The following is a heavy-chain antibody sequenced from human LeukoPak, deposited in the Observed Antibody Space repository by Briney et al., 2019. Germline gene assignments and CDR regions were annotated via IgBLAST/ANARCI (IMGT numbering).Heavy chain of an antibody. V-gene: IGHV3-53*01. CDR2: IYADGAT. Sequence: TGGSLRLSCAASGFTVSQNYMSWVRQAPGRGLEWVSLIYADGATHYADSVKGRFTISRDNSKNTLYLQMNSLRAEDTAVYYCASRRKKQWLVFYYYMDVWGKGTTVTVSS. D-gene: IGHD6-19*01. J-gene: IGHJ6*03. CDR3: ASRRKKQWLVFYYYMDV. CDR1: GFTVSQNY.